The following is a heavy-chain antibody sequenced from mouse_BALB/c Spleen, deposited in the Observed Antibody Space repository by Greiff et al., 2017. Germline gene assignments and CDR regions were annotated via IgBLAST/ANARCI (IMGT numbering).Heavy chain of an antibody. CDR1: GFTFRDYY. D-gene: IGHD2-4*01. CDR2: ISDGGSYT. V-gene: IGHV5-4*02. CDR3: ARDHYDYGGWCAY. Sequence: EVPRVESGGGLVKPGGSLKLSCAASGFTFRDYYMYWVRQTPEKRLVWVATISDGGSYTYYPDSVKGRFTISRDNAKNNLYLQMRSLTSEDTAMYYCARDHYDYGGWCAYWGQGTLVTVSA. J-gene: IGHJ3*01.